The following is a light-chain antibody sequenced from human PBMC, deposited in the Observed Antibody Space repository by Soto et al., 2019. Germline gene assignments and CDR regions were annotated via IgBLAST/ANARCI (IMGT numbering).Light chain of an antibody. CDR1: SSDVGGYNY. V-gene: IGLV2-14*01. J-gene: IGLJ3*02. CDR2: EVS. CDR3: SSYTSSSTWV. Sequence: QSALTQPASVSGSPGQSITISCTGNSSDVGGYNYVSWYQQHPDKAPKLMIYEVSNRPSGVSNRFSGSKSGNTASLTISGLQAEDEADYYCSSYTSSSTWVFGGGTKVTGL.